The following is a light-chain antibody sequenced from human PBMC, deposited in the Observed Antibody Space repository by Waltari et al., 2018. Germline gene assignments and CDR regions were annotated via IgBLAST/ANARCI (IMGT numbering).Light chain of an antibody. Sequence: EVLLTQSPATLSVSPGERATLSCRASQRISTNVAWYQQKPGQAPRLLIYGASTRATDIPARFSGNGSGTEFTLTVSSLQSEDSAVYYCQQYNNWPPLTFGGGTRVEIK. CDR3: QQYNNWPPLT. J-gene: IGKJ4*01. CDR1: QRISTN. CDR2: GAS. V-gene: IGKV3-15*01.